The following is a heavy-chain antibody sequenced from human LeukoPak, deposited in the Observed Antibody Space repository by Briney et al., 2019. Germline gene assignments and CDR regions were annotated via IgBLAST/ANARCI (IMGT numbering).Heavy chain of an antibody. D-gene: IGHD3-3*01. J-gene: IGHJ6*03. CDR3: ARGAIFGVVVYYYMDV. Sequence: GGSLGLSCAASGFTFSSYAMHWVRQAPGKGLEYVSAISSNGGSTYYGNSVKGRFTISRDNSKNTLYLQMGSLRAEDVAVYYCARGAIFGVVVYYYMDVWGKGTTVTVSS. V-gene: IGHV3-64*01. CDR1: GFTFSSYA. CDR2: ISSNGGST.